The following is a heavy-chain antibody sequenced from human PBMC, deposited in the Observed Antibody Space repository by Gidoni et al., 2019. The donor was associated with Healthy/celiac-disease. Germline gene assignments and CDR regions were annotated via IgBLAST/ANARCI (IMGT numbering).Heavy chain of an antibody. V-gene: IGHV4-59*01. CDR1: GGSISSYY. Sequence: QVQLQESGPGLVKPSETLSLTCTASGGSISSYYWSWIRQPPGKGLEWIGYIYYSGSTNYNPSLKSRVTISVDTSKNQFSLKLSSVTAADTAVYYCARGATVTSGLDYWGQGTLVTVSS. J-gene: IGHJ4*02. D-gene: IGHD4-17*01. CDR2: IYYSGST. CDR3: ARGATVTSGLDY.